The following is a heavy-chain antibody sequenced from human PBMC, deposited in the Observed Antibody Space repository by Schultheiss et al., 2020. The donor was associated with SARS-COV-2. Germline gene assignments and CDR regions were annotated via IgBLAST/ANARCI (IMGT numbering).Heavy chain of an antibody. Sequence: GGSLRLSCAASGFTFSSYGMHWVRQAPGKGLEWVAVISYDGSNKYYADSVKGRFTISRDNSMNTLYLQMNSLRAEDTGVYYCAKDLRTTVRGGMEVWGQGTTVTVTS. J-gene: IGHJ6*02. CDR3: AKDLRTTVRGGMEV. V-gene: IGHV3-30*18. CDR1: GFTFSSYG. D-gene: IGHD4-17*01. CDR2: ISYDGSNK.